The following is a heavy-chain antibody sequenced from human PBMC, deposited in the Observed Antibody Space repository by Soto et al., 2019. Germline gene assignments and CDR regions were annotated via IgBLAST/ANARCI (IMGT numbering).Heavy chain of an antibody. CDR3: ARAGSWPLAGYYGMEV. J-gene: IGHJ6*02. Sequence: GGSLRLSCAASGFTFSSYAMHWVRQAPGKGLEWVAVISYDGSNKYYADSVKGRFTISRDNSKNTLYLQMNSLRAEDTAVYYCARAGSWPLAGYYGMEVWGQGTTVTVSS. CDR1: GFTFSSYA. V-gene: IGHV3-30-3*01. CDR2: ISYDGSNK. D-gene: IGHD6-13*01.